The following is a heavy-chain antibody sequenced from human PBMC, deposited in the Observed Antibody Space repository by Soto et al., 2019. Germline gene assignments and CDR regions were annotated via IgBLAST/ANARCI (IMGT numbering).Heavy chain of an antibody. CDR1: W. CDR2: INTDGSST. CDR3: ARSPGGYYID. J-gene: IGHJ3*01. Sequence: WRHRVRQGPGKGLVWVSRINTDGSSTNYADSVKGRFTISRDNAKNTVYLQMNSLRAEDTAVYYCARSPGGYYIDWGQGTMVTVSS. V-gene: IGHV3-74*01. D-gene: IGHD3-9*01.